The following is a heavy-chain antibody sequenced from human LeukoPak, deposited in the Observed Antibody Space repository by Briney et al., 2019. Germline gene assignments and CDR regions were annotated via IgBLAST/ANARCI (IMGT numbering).Heavy chain of an antibody. CDR2: IYTSGST. Sequence: SETLSLTCTVSGGSISSGSYYWSWIRQPAGKGLEWIGRIYTSGSTNYNPSLKSRVTISVDTSKNQFSLKLSSVTAADTAVYYCARAHYDFWSGDRYFDYWGQGTLVTVSS. D-gene: IGHD3-3*01. CDR1: GGSISSGSYY. CDR3: ARAHYDFWSGDRYFDY. J-gene: IGHJ4*02. V-gene: IGHV4-61*02.